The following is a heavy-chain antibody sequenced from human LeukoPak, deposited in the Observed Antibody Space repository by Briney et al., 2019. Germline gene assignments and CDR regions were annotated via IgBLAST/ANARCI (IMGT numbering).Heavy chain of an antibody. D-gene: IGHD3-22*01. Sequence: GGSLRLSCAASGFTFDDYAMHWVRQAPGKGLEWVSGISWNSGGIGYADSVKGRFTISRDNAKNSLYLQMNSLRAEDTALYYCAKGDDSSGTYYYYGMDVWGQGTTVTVSS. CDR3: AKGDDSSGTYYYYGMDV. V-gene: IGHV3-9*01. CDR2: ISWNSGGI. CDR1: GFTFDDYA. J-gene: IGHJ6*02.